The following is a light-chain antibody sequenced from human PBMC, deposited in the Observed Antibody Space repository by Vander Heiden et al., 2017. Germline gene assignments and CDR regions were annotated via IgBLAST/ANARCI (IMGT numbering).Light chain of an antibody. CDR1: TSHIEGNS. V-gene: IGLV1-51*01. J-gene: IGLJ2*01. CDR3: GTWDSSLSVAV. CDR2: DTD. Sequence: QSVLTQPPSVPAASGQRVTISCSASTSHIEGNSVSWYHQVPGTDPKLHIYDTDKRPSGIPDRFSGSKSATSATLIITGLQTGDEANHYCGTWDSSLSVAVFGGATRFTVL.